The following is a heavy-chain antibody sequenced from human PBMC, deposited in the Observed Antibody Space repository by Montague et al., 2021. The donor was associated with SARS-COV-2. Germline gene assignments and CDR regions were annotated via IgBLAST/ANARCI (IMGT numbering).Heavy chain of an antibody. D-gene: IGHD3-16*02. Sequence: SLRLSCAASGFTSSNAWMSWVRQAPGKGLEWVGRIKSKTDGGTTDYAAPVRGRFTISRDDSKNTLYLQMNSLKTEDTAVYYCTTDRIYDYVWGSYRYGDYWGQGTLSPSPQ. CDR2: IKSKTDGGTT. V-gene: IGHV3-15*01. J-gene: IGHJ4*02. CDR3: TTDRIYDYVWGSYRYGDY. CDR1: GFTSSNAW.